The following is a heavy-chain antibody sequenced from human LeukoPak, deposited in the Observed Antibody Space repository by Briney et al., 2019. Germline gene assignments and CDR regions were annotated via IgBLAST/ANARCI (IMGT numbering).Heavy chain of an antibody. J-gene: IGHJ3*02. D-gene: IGHD2-21*02. Sequence: SVKVSCKASGATFSSYAISWVRQAPGQGLEWMGRIIPIFGTANYAQKFQGRVTITAYKSMSTAYMELSSLRSEDTAVYYCPKGDIVVVTAIQHAFDIWGQGTIVTVSS. CDR2: IIPIFGTA. V-gene: IGHV1-69*06. CDR3: PKGDIVVVTAIQHAFDI. CDR1: GATFSSYA.